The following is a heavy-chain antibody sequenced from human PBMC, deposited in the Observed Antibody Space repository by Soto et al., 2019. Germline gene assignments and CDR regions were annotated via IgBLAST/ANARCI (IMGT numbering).Heavy chain of an antibody. V-gene: IGHV3-53*01. CDR2: VYSSGTT. CDR3: ARVDTYDYYYSMDV. J-gene: IGHJ6*02. D-gene: IGHD5-18*01. CDR1: GFTFCSYA. Sequence: PGGSLRLSCAASGFTFCSYAMSWVRQAPGKGLEWVSIVYSSGTTYYADSVKGRFTFSRDKSKNTIYLQMRNLRAEDTAVYYCARVDTYDYYYSMDVWGQGTTVTVSS.